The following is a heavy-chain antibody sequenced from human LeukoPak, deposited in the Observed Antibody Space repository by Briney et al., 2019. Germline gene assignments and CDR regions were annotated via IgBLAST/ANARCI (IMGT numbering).Heavy chain of an antibody. CDR1: GYTFTGYY. V-gene: IGHV1-2*06. Sequence: ASVTVSCEASGYTFTGYYMHWVRQAPGQGLEWMGRINPNSGGTNYAQKFQGRVTMTRDTSISTAYMELSRLRSDDTAVYYCARGTDSSGYYSGDYWGQGTLVTVSS. J-gene: IGHJ4*02. D-gene: IGHD3-22*01. CDR3: ARGTDSSGYYSGDY. CDR2: INPNSGGT.